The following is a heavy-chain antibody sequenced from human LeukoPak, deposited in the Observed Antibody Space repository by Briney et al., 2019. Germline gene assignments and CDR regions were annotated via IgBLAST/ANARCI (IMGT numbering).Heavy chain of an antibody. J-gene: IGHJ4*02. Sequence: PGGSLSLSCAASGFTFSDYWMTWVRQPPGKGLEWVANIHRDGSDKYYVDSVKGRFTISRDNAKNSLYLQMNSLRGEDTAVYYCAKNRTAHDYWGQGTLVTVSS. CDR3: AKNRTAHDY. CDR1: GFTFSDYW. D-gene: IGHD5-18*01. CDR2: IHRDGSDK. V-gene: IGHV3-7*02.